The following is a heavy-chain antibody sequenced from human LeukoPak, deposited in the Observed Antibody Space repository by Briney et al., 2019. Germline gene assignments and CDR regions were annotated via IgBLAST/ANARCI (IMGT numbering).Heavy chain of an antibody. CDR1: GFTFSSYS. J-gene: IGHJ3*02. CDR3: ASGSSGWSPAHAFDI. D-gene: IGHD6-19*01. V-gene: IGHV3-21*01. CDR2: ISSSSSYI. Sequence: GGSLRLSCAASGFTFSSYSMNWVRQAPGKGLEWVSSISSSSSYIYYADSVKGRFTISRDNAKNSLYLQMNSLRAEDTAVYYCASGSSGWSPAHAFDIWGQGTMVTVSS.